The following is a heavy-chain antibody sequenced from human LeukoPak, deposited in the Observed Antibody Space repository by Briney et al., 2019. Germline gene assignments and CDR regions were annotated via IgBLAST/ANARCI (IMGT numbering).Heavy chain of an antibody. Sequence: GGPLRLSCAASGFTVSSNYMSWVRQAPGKGLEWASVIYSGGSTYYADSVKGRFTISRDNSKNTLYLQMNSLRAEDTAVYYCARDDILTGYRDYWGQGTLVTVSS. CDR2: IYSGGST. J-gene: IGHJ4*02. CDR1: GFTVSSNY. CDR3: ARDDILTGYRDY. D-gene: IGHD3-9*01. V-gene: IGHV3-53*01.